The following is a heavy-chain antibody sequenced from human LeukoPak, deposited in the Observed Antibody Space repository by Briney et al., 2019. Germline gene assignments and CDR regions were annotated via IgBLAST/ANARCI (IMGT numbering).Heavy chain of an antibody. V-gene: IGHV3-48*01. CDR2: ISSPSSTI. CDR1: GFTFSSYA. Sequence: GGSLRLSCAASGFTFSSYAMNWVRQAPGKGLEWVSYISSPSSTIYYADSVKGRFTISRDNAKSSLYLQMNSLRAEDTAVYYCARVHTVVTPFDSWGQGTLVTVSS. D-gene: IGHD4-23*01. CDR3: ARVHTVVTPFDS. J-gene: IGHJ4*02.